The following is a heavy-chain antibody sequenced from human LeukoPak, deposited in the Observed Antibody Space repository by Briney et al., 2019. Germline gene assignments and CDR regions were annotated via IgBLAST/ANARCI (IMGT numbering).Heavy chain of an antibody. J-gene: IGHJ6*02. CDR3: ARAGGRGYDILTGYNYYYYGMDV. Sequence: ASVKVSCKASGYTFTSYGISWVRQAPGQGLEWMGWISAYNGNTNYAQKLQGRATMTTDTSTSTAYMELRSLRSDDTAVYYCARAGGRGYDILTGYNYYYYGMDVWGQGTTVTVSS. CDR1: GYTFTSYG. V-gene: IGHV1-18*01. CDR2: ISAYNGNT. D-gene: IGHD3-9*01.